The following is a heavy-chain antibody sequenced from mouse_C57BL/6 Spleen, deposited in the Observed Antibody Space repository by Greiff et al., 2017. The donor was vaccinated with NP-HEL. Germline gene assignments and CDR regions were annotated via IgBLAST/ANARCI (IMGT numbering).Heavy chain of an antibody. CDR3: TLFYYGSSPPWYFDV. V-gene: IGHV14-4*01. CDR1: GFNIKDDY. D-gene: IGHD1-1*01. J-gene: IGHJ1*03. Sequence: VHVKQSGAELVRPGASVKLSCTASGFNIKDDYMHWVKQRPEQGLEWIGWIDPENGDTEYASKFQGKATITADTSSNTAYLQLSSLTSEDTAVYYCTLFYYGSSPPWYFDVWGTGTTVTVSS. CDR2: IDPENGDT.